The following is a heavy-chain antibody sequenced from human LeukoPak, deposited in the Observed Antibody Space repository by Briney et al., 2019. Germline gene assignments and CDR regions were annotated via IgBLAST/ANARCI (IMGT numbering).Heavy chain of an antibody. CDR1: GYSISSGYY. CDR2: IYMSGGT. J-gene: IGHJ6*03. CDR3: ARAVRGVIYMDV. D-gene: IGHD3-10*01. Sequence: SETLSLTCTVSGYSISSGYYWGWIRPPAGKGLEGIGHIYMSGGTNYNPSLESRVTISGDTSKNQFSLKLSSVTAADTAVYYCARAVRGVIYMDVWGKGTTVTISS. V-gene: IGHV4-38-2*02.